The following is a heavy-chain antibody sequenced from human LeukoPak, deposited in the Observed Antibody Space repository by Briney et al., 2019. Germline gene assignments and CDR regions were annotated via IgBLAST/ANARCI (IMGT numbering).Heavy chain of an antibody. CDR2: IIPIFGTA. J-gene: IGHJ4*02. V-gene: IGHV1-69*01. D-gene: IGHD3-3*01. CDR1: GGTFSSYA. Sequence: SVKVSCKASGGTFSSYAISWVRQAPGQGLEWMGGIIPIFGTANYAQKFQGRVTITADESTSTAYMELSSLRSEDTAVYYCARTQYYGFWRVPGSYFDYWGEGTLVTVSS. CDR3: ARTQYYGFWRVPGSYFDY.